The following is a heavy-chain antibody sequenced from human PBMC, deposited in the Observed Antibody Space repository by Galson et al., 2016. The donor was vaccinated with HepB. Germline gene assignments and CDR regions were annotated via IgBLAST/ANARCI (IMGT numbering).Heavy chain of an antibody. Sequence: SETLSLTCAVSGGSISSGDWWSWVRQPPGKGLEWIGEIYHSGGTNYNPSLKSRVTISIDKSKNHFSLRLRSVIAADTAAYYCARLRADRYYFYGMDVWGQGTTVTVSS. D-gene: IGHD2-15*01. V-gene: IGHV4-4*02. CDR2: IYHSGGT. J-gene: IGHJ6*02. CDR1: GGSISSGDW. CDR3: ARLRADRYYFYGMDV.